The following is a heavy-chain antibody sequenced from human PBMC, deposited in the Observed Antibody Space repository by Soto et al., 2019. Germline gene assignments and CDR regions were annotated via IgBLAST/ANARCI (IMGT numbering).Heavy chain of an antibody. V-gene: IGHV3-30*18. Sequence: QVQLVESGGGVVQPGRSLRLSCAASGFTFSRYGMHWVRQAPGKGLEWVAVISYDGSNKYYADSVKGRFTISRDNSKKTLYLQMLSLRAEATAVYYCAKDKSVAARPDYYFYYMDAWGKGTTVPVSS. CDR3: AKDKSVAARPDYYFYYMDA. CDR2: ISYDGSNK. J-gene: IGHJ6*03. D-gene: IGHD6-6*01. CDR1: GFTFSRYG.